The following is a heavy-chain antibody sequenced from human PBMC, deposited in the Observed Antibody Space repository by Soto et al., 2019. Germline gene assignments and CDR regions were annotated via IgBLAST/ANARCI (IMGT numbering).Heavy chain of an antibody. CDR1: GGSISSSSYY. J-gene: IGHJ4*02. CDR2: IYYSGST. CDR3: ASHYYVSSGYSQY. D-gene: IGHD3-22*01. Sequence: QLQLQESGPGLVKPSETLSLTCTVSGGSISSSSYYWGWIRQPPGKGLEWIGSIYYSGSTYYNPSLKSRVTIPVDTSKNQFSLKLSSVTAADTAVYYCASHYYVSSGYSQYWGQGTLVTVSS. V-gene: IGHV4-39*01.